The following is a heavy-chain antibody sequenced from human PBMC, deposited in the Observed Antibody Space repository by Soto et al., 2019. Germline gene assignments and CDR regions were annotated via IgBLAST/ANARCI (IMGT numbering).Heavy chain of an antibody. D-gene: IGHD6-25*01. V-gene: IGHV1-3*01. J-gene: IGHJ2*01. CDR3: TRCAALSVGPWYFDV. Sequence: ASVKGSCKASGYTFTNYAMHWVRQAPGQGLEWMGWINAGHGYTKYSQRFQGRVTITKDTSASTVYMELSTLISEDTAVYYCTRCAALSVGPWYFDVWGRGTLVTVSS. CDR1: GYTFTNYA. CDR2: INAGHGYT.